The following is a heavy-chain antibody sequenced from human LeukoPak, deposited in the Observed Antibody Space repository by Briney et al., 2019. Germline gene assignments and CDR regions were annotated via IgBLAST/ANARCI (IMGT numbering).Heavy chain of an antibody. D-gene: IGHD3-10*01. V-gene: IGHV3-21*01. CDR3: ARDRNYYYGSGSYYKDDAFDI. CDR1: GFTFSSYS. Sequence: GGSLRLSCAASGFTFSSYSMNWVRQGPGKGLEWVSSISSSSRYIYYADSVKGRFTISRDNAKNSLYLQMNSLRAEDTAVYYCARDRNYYYGSGSYYKDDAFDIWGQGTMVTVSS. CDR2: ISSSSRYI. J-gene: IGHJ3*02.